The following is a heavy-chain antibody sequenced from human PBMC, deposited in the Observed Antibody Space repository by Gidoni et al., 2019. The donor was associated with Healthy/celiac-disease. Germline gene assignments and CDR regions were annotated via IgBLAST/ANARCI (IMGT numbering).Heavy chain of an antibody. J-gene: IGHJ6*02. Sequence: QVQLVQPGAEVKKPGSSVTVSCKASGGPFSSYSISWVRQAPGQGLEWMGGIIPIFGTANYAQKGQGRVTITADKATSTAYMELSSLRAEDTAVYYWAREGGNYDFGSGYRGPPLYGMDVWGQGTTVTVSS. CDR3: AREGGNYDFGSGYRGPPLYGMDV. CDR1: GGPFSSYS. CDR2: IIPIFGTA. D-gene: IGHD3-3*01. V-gene: IGHV1-69*06.